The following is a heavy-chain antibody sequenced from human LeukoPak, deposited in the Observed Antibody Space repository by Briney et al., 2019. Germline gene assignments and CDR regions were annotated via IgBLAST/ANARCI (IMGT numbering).Heavy chain of an antibody. CDR1: GYTFSDYY. Sequence: GGSLRLSCAASGYTFSDYYMSWIRQAPGKGLEWVSYIDISGTTIYYTHSVKGRFTISRDNAKNSLYLQMNSLRAEDTAFYYCARRKHSSGWSPNEYYFDYWGQGTLVTVSS. D-gene: IGHD6-13*01. J-gene: IGHJ4*02. CDR2: IDISGTTI. V-gene: IGHV3-11*01. CDR3: ARRKHSSGWSPNEYYFDY.